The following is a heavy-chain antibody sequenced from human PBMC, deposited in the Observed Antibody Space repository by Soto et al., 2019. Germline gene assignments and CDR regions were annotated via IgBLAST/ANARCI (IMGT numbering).Heavy chain of an antibody. CDR1: GFTFSSYA. V-gene: IGHV3-30-3*01. CDR2: ISYDGSNK. D-gene: IGHD3-3*01. J-gene: IGHJ6*02. Sequence: PGGSLRLSCAASGFTFSSYAMHWVRQAPGKGLEWVAVISYDGSNKYYADSVKGRFTISRDNSKNTLYLQMNSLRAEDTAVYYCARDTYDFWSGYYFSYYYGMDVWGQGTTVTVSS. CDR3: ARDTYDFWSGYYFSYYYGMDV.